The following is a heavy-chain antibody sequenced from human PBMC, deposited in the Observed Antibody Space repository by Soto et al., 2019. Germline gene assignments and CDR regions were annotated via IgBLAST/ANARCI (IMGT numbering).Heavy chain of an antibody. J-gene: IGHJ6*03. CDR2: INHSGST. CDR1: GGSFSGYY. D-gene: IGHD2-2*01. CDR3: ARCNNPLLLYCSSTSCYAYYYYYYYMDV. Sequence: PSETLSLTCAVYGGSFSGYYWSWIRQPPGKGLEWIGEINHSGSTNYNPSLKSRVTISVDTSKNQFSLKLSSVTASDTAVYYCARCNNPLLLYCSSTSCYAYYYYYYYMDVWGKGTKVTVSS. V-gene: IGHV4-34*01.